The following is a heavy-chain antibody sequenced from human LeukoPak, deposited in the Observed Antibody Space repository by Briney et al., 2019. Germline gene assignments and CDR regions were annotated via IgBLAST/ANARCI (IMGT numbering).Heavy chain of an antibody. Sequence: GASVKVSCKASGYTFTGYYMHWVRQAPGQGLEWMGWINPNSGGTNYAQKFQGRVTMTRDPSSSTAYMELSRLRSDDTAVYYCARDEGNEYQLPRYYYYYMDVWGKGTTVTVSS. J-gene: IGHJ6*03. CDR1: GYTFTGYY. D-gene: IGHD2-2*01. V-gene: IGHV1-2*02. CDR2: INPNSGGT. CDR3: ARDEGNEYQLPRYYYYYMDV.